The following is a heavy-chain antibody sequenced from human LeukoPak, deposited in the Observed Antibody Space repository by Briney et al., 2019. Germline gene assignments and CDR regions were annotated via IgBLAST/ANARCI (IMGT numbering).Heavy chain of an antibody. CDR3: ARAGSSWLNWFDP. V-gene: IGHV4-30-4*02. CDR1: GGSISSGDYY. Sequence: SETLSLTCTVSGGSISSGDYYWSWIRQPPGKGLEWIGYIYYSGSTYYNPSLKSRVTISVDTSKNQFSLKLSSVTAADTAVYYCARAGSSWLNWFDPWGQGTLVTVSS. J-gene: IGHJ5*02. D-gene: IGHD6-13*01. CDR2: IYYSGST.